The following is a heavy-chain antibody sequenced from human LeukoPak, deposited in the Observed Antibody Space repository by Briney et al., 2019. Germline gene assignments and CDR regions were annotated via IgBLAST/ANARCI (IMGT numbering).Heavy chain of an antibody. CDR3: ARENGYKYDY. CDR1: GASISSYY. CDR2: IYYSGST. Sequence: SETLSLTCTVSGASISSYYWGWIRQPPGKGLEWIGSIYYSGSTNYNPSLKSRVTISVDTSKNQFSLKLRSVTAADTAVYYCARENGYKYDYWGQGTLVTVSS. V-gene: IGHV4-59*01. D-gene: IGHD5-24*01. J-gene: IGHJ4*02.